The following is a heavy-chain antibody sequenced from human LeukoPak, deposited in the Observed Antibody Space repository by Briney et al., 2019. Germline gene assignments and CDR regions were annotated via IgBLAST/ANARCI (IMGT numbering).Heavy chain of an antibody. Sequence: GASVKVSCKASGGTFSSYAISRVRQAPGQGLEWMGGIIPIFGTANYAQKFQGRVTITADESTSTAYMELSSLRSEDTAVYYCARVNIYCSGGSCYISGWFDPWGPGTLVTVSS. CDR2: IIPIFGTA. J-gene: IGHJ5*02. V-gene: IGHV1-69*13. D-gene: IGHD2-15*01. CDR3: ARVNIYCSGGSCYISGWFDP. CDR1: GGTFSSYA.